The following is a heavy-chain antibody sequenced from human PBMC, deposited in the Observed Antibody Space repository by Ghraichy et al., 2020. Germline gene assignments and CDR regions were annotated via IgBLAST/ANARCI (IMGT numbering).Heavy chain of an antibody. CDR2: INHSGST. CDR3: ARRSRGSYSKLDY. D-gene: IGHD1-26*01. CDR1: GGSFSGYY. Sequence: SETLSLTCAVYGGSFSGYYWSWIRQPPGKGLEWIGEINHSGSTNYNPSLKSRVTISVDTSKNQFSLKLSSVTAADTAVYYCARRSRGSYSKLDYWGQGTLVTVSS. V-gene: IGHV4-34*01. J-gene: IGHJ4*02.